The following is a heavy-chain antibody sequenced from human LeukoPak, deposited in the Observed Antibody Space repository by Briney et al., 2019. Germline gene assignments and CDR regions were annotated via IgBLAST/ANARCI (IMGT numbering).Heavy chain of an antibody. V-gene: IGHV1-46*01. CDR1: GYTFTSYY. D-gene: IGHD3-22*01. CDR3: ARDYYYDSSGYYPYYFDY. J-gene: IGHJ4*02. Sequence: ASVKVSCKASGYTFTSYYMHWVRQAPGQGLEWMGIINPSGGSTSYAQKFQGRVTMTRDTSTSTVYMELSGLRSEDTAVYYCARDYYYDSSGYYPYYFDYWGQGTLVTVSS. CDR2: INPSGGST.